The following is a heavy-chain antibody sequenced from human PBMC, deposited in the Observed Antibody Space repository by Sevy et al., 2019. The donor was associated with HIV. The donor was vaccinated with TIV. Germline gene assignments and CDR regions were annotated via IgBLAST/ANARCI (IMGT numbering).Heavy chain of an antibody. CDR3: AGVCGTPPTAILYYVDC. CDR1: TFTFSHYA. Sequence: GGSLRLSCAASTFTFSHYAMHWVRQAPGKGLEWVASISYDGSNENYADSVKGRFTISRANSKNTLYLQMNSLQPDDTAVYYCAGVCGTPPTAILYYVDCWGQGIPVTVSS. V-gene: IGHV3-30-3*01. J-gene: IGHJ4*02. CDR2: ISYDGSNE. D-gene: IGHD5-18*01.